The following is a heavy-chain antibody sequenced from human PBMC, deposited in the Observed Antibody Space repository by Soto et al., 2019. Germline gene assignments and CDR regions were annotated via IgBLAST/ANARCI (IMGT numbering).Heavy chain of an antibody. CDR1: GESLNYYY. V-gene: IGHV4-34*01. CDR3: ARGMWPDRFAN. Sequence: HVQLRQWGAGLLKPSDTLSLTCAVYGESLNYYYWSWIRQAPGKGLEWIGEFYQGGSTHYNPSVKRRVTISVDLSSQQFSLKLTSVTAADTATYSCARGMWPDRFANWGQGTLVTVSS. D-gene: IGHD2-21*01. CDR2: FYQGGST. J-gene: IGHJ5*02.